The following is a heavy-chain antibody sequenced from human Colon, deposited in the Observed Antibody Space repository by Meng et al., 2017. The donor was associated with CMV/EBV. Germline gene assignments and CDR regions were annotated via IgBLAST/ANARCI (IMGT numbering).Heavy chain of an antibody. V-gene: IGHV4-39*07. CDR1: GDSITRGTDY. Sequence: GPLRLSCTVSGDSITRGTDYWGWIRQPPGKGLEWIGTIYFTGRTYYNPSLKSRVTISLDTSKNQFSLTLTSVTAADTAVYYCARAGWGLQVPHSNWFDPWGQGTLVTVSS. CDR2: IYFTGRT. J-gene: IGHJ5*02. CDR3: ARAGWGLQVPHSNWFDP. D-gene: IGHD6-19*01.